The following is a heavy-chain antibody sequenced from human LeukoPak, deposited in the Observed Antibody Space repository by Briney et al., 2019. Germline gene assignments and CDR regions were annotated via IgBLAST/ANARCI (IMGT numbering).Heavy chain of an antibody. CDR2: ISGSGGST. J-gene: IGHJ3*02. CDR1: GLTFSSYA. CDR3: AKVKGYSSGRGAFDI. Sequence: GGSLRLSCAASGLTFSSYAMSWVRQAPGKGLEWVSAISGSGGSTYYADSVKGRFTISRDNSKNTLYLQMNSLRAEDTAVYYCAKVKGYSSGRGAFDIWGQGTMVTVSS. D-gene: IGHD6-19*01. V-gene: IGHV3-23*01.